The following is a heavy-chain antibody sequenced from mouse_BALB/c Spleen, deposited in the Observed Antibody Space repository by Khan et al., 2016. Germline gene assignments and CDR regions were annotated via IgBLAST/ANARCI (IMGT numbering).Heavy chain of an antibody. CDR1: GFTFSSFG. Sequence: EVELVESGGGLVQPGGSRKLSCAASGFTFSSFGMHWVRQAPEKGLEWVAFISSGSSAIYYADTVTGRFTISRDNTKNTLFLQMTSLRPEDTAMYYCGRGDYWGQGTTLTVSA. CDR2: ISSGSSAI. J-gene: IGHJ2*01. CDR3: GRGDY. V-gene: IGHV5-17*02.